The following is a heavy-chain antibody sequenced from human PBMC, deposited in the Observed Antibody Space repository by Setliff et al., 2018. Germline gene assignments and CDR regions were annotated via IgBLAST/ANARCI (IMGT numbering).Heavy chain of an antibody. Sequence: GGSLRLSCVASGFTFSTYSMNWVRQAPGKGLEWVSSISSSSSYIYYADSVKGRFTISRDNAKNSLHLQMNGLRAEDTAVYYCARERDDGSSFAEYFQHWGQGTLVTVSS. CDR1: GFTFSTYS. D-gene: IGHD6-6*01. CDR3: ARERDDGSSFAEYFQH. V-gene: IGHV3-21*06. J-gene: IGHJ1*01. CDR2: ISSSSSYI.